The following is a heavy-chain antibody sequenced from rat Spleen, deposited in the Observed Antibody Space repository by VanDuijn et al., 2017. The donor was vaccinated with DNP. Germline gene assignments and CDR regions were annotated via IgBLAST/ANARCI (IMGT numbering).Heavy chain of an antibody. D-gene: IGHD1-8*01. CDR1: GYSITSNY. J-gene: IGHJ4*01. Sequence: EVQFQESGPGLVKSSQSLSLTCSVTGYSITSNYWAWIRQFPGNKMEWMAYISYSGNTGYNPSLKSRISISRDTSKNQFFLQLNSVTTEDTATYYCAREGHYSSYVYVMDAWGQGASVTVSS. CDR2: ISYSGNT. CDR3: AREGHYSSYVYVMDA. V-gene: IGHV3-1*01.